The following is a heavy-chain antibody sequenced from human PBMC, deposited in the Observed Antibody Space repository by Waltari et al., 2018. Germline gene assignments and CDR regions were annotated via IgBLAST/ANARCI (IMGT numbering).Heavy chain of an antibody. V-gene: IGHV3-21*01. D-gene: IGHD3-22*01. CDR3: ARRLDYYDSSGYYSIDYYYYMDV. J-gene: IGHJ6*03. CDR2: ISSSSSYI. Sequence: EVQLVESGGGLVKPGGSLRLSCAASGFTFSSYSMNWVRHAPGKGLEWVSSISSSSSYIYYADSVKGRFTISRDNAKNSLYLQMNSLRAEDTAVYYCARRLDYYDSSGYYSIDYYYYMDVWGKGTTVTVSS. CDR1: GFTFSSYS.